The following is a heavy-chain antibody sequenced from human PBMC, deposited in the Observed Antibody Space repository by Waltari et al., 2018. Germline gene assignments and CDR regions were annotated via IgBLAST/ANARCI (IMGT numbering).Heavy chain of an antibody. J-gene: IGHJ6*02. CDR2: IIPIFGTA. V-gene: IGHV1-69*01. Sequence: QVQLVQSGAEVKKPGSSVKVSCKASGGTFSSYAISWVRQAPGQGLGWMGGIIPIFGTANYAQKFQGRVTITADESTSTAYMELSSLRSEDTAVYYCARDRGSSGKPYYYYYYGMDVWGQGTTVTVSS. CDR3: ARDRGSSGKPYYYYYYGMDV. CDR1: GGTFSSYA. D-gene: IGHD6-19*01.